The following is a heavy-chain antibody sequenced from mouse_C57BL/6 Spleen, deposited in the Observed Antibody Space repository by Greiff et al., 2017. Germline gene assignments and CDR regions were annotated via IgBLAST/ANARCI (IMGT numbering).Heavy chain of an antibody. CDR1: GYAFSSSW. D-gene: IGHD1-1*01. CDR2: IYPGDGDT. V-gene: IGHV1-82*01. Sequence: QVQLQQSGPELVKPGASVKISCKASGYAFSSSWMNWVKQRPGKGLEWIGRIYPGDGDTNYNGKFKGKATLTADKSSSTAYMQLSSLTSEDSAVYFCARGHYGTEEGDYCDDWGQGTTLAVSS. CDR3: ARGHYGTEEGDYCDD. J-gene: IGHJ2*01.